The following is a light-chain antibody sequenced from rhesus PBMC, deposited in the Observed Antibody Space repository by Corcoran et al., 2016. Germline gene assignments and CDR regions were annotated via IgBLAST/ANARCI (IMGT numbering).Light chain of an antibody. CDR2: GAS. Sequence: EIVMTQSPATLSLSPGETATISCRTSQSVSIKLAWYPQQPGQAPRLLIYGASSRATGIPDRFSGSGSGTDFTLTISSLEPEDFAVYSCRETSNLWTFGQGTKVEIK. V-gene: IGKV3-31*02. CDR1: QSVSIK. CDR3: RETSNLWT. J-gene: IGKJ1*01.